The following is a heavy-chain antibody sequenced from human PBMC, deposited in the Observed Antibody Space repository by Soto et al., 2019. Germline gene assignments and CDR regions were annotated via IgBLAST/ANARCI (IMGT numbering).Heavy chain of an antibody. J-gene: IGHJ5*02. Sequence: SVKVSCKASGGTFSSYAISWVRQAPGQGLEWMGGIIPIFGAANYAQKFQGRVTITADKSTSTAYMELSSLRSEDTAVYYCARAALPVRITMIVPGNWFDPWGQGTLVTVSS. V-gene: IGHV1-69*06. CDR1: GGTFSSYA. CDR2: IIPIFGAA. CDR3: ARAALPVRITMIVPGNWFDP. D-gene: IGHD3-22*01.